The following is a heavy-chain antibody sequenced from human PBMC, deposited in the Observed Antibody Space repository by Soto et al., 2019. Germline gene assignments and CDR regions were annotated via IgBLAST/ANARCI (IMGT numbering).Heavy chain of an antibody. Sequence: PGGSLRLSCAASGFTLSRHTMNWVRQAPGKGLEWVSFIGSRTSDIYYADSVKGRFTISRDNAKNSLYLDLTRLRAEDTAVYFCVRDYYDTSSYPNSFDMWGQGTMVTVSS. J-gene: IGHJ3*02. V-gene: IGHV3-21*01. CDR2: IGSRTSDI. CDR3: VRDYYDTSSYPNSFDM. D-gene: IGHD3-16*01. CDR1: GFTLSRHT.